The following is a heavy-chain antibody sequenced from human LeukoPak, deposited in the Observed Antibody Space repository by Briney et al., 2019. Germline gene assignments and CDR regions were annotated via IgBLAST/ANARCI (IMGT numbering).Heavy chain of an antibody. V-gene: IGHV1-46*01. CDR3: ARDPPPEVGAKEYYFDY. Sequence: ASVMLSCKASGYTFTSYYMHWVRQAPGQGLEWMGIINPSGGSTSYAQKFQGRVTMTRDTSTSTVYMELSSLRSEDTAVYYCARDPPPEVGAKEYYFDYWGQGTLVTVSS. J-gene: IGHJ4*02. CDR1: GYTFTSYY. CDR2: INPSGGST. D-gene: IGHD1-26*01.